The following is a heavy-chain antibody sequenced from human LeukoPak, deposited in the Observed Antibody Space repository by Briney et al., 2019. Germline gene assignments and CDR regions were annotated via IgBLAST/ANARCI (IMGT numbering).Heavy chain of an antibody. D-gene: IGHD1-7*01. CDR2: IYYHGTT. J-gene: IGHJ5*02. CDR3: ARDGRYNWNYWWFGP. Sequence: SETLSLTCTVSGGAIFNSNFYWGWFRQSPGKGLEWIASIYYHGTTYYNPALKRRVTVSVDTSKNQFSLKVKDVTAADTAMYYCARDGRYNWNYWWFGPWGQGTLVIVSS. CDR1: GGAIFNSNFY. V-gene: IGHV4-39*07.